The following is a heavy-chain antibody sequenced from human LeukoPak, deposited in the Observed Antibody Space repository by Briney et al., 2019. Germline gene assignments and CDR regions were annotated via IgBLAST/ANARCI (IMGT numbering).Heavy chain of an antibody. Sequence: GGYLRLSCVASGFDVNDNFMLWIRQTPGQGLEWISIIYASGGAFHSESVKGRFSAFRDTSKNTIFLQMNNLRAADTAMYYCVRRHDYWGQGTLVTVSS. CDR2: IYASGGA. V-gene: IGHV3-53*01. J-gene: IGHJ4*02. CDR1: GFDVNDNF. CDR3: VRRHDY.